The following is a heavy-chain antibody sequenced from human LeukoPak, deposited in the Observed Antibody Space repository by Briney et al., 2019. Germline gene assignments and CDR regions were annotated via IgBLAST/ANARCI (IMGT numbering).Heavy chain of an antibody. J-gene: IGHJ4*02. CDR2: ISAYNGNT. V-gene: IGHV1-18*01. Sequence: GASVKVSCKASGYTFTSYGISWVRQAPGQGLEWMGWISAYNGNTNYAQKLQGRVTMTTDTSTSTAYMGLRSLRSDDTAVYYCARDLSPLIAAAGARTFDYWGQGTLVTVSS. CDR1: GYTFTSYG. CDR3: ARDLSPLIAAAGARTFDY. D-gene: IGHD6-13*01.